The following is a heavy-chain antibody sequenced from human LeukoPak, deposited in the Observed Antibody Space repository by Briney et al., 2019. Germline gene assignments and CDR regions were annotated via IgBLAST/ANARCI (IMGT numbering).Heavy chain of an antibody. D-gene: IGHD1-7*01. CDR1: GGSISSYY. V-gene: IGHV4-59*01. Sequence: PSETLSLTCTVSGGSISSYYWSWIRQPPGKGLEWIGYIYYSGSTNYNPSLKSRVTISVDTSKNLFSLKLSSVTAADTAVYHCARAGELTGTTYWYFDLWGRGTLVTVSS. CDR2: IYYSGST. CDR3: ARAGELTGTTYWYFDL. J-gene: IGHJ2*01.